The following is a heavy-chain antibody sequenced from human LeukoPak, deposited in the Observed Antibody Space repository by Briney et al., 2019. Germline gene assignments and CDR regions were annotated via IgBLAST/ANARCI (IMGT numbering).Heavy chain of an antibody. J-gene: IGHJ4*02. CDR1: GFTFSDST. D-gene: IGHD5-24*01. Sequence: GGSLRLSCAASGFTFSDSTMNWVRQASGKGLEWVGRIRRKANTYATAYAASVKGRVTISRDDSKNTAYLQMNSLKTEDTAVYYCTYEEVATITYWGQGTLVTVSS. CDR3: TYEEVATITY. CDR2: IRRKANTYAT. V-gene: IGHV3-73*01.